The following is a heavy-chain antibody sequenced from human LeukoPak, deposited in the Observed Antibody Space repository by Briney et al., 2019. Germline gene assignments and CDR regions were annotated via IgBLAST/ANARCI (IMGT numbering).Heavy chain of an antibody. CDR1: GYTFTGYY. Sequence: GASVKVSCKAAGYTFTGYYMHWGRQGPGQGLEWVGWIDPNSGGTNYAQKSQGRVTMTRDTSISTAYMELSRLRSDDTAVYYCAREIVVVVAAGDAFDIWGQGTMVTVSS. J-gene: IGHJ3*02. CDR2: IDPNSGGT. D-gene: IGHD2-15*01. CDR3: AREIVVVVAAGDAFDI. V-gene: IGHV1-2*02.